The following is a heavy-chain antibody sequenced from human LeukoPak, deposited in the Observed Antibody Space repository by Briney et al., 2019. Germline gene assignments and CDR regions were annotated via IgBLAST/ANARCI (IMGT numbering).Heavy chain of an antibody. Sequence: SGTLSLTCAVYGGPFSGYYWSWIGQPPGKGLEWIGEINHSGSTNYNPSLKSRVTISVDTSKNQFSLKLSSVTAADTAVYYCARETTVTTGAFDIWGQGTMVTVSS. CDR1: GGPFSGYY. J-gene: IGHJ3*02. D-gene: IGHD4-17*01. CDR3: ARETTVTTGAFDI. CDR2: INHSGST. V-gene: IGHV4-34*01.